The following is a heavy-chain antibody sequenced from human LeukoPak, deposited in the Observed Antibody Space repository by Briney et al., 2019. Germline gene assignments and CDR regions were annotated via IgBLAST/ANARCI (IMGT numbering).Heavy chain of an antibody. CDR3: AKEDLSSSRYYFEN. V-gene: IGHV3-23*01. J-gene: IGHJ4*02. Sequence: GGSLRLSCAASGFAFSSYAMGWVRQAPGMGLEWVSATSGGGGGTYYADSVKGRFTISRDNAQNTLYLQMNSLRVEDTAVYYCAKEDLSSSRYYFENWGQGALVTVSS. D-gene: IGHD6-6*01. CDR2: TSGGGGGT. CDR1: GFAFSSYA.